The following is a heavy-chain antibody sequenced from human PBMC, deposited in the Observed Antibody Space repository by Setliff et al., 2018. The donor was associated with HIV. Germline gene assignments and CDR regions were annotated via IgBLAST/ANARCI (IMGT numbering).Heavy chain of an antibody. V-gene: IGHV4-61*09. Sequence: SETLSLTCTVSGDSISSGSYYWSWIRQPAGKGLEWIGHIYTSGSTNYNPSLKSRVTISVDTSKNQFSLELSSVTAADTAVYYCARERSALLWKNWFDPWGQGTLVTVSS. D-gene: IGHD3-10*01. CDR2: IYTSGST. CDR3: ARERSALLWKNWFDP. J-gene: IGHJ5*02. CDR1: GDSISSGSYY.